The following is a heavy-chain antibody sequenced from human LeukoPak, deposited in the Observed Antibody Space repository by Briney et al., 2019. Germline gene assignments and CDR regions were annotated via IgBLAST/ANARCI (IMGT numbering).Heavy chain of an antibody. CDR2: ISSSSSYI. J-gene: IGHJ5*02. V-gene: IGHV3-21*01. CDR1: GLTFSSYA. D-gene: IGHD4-17*01. CDR3: ARDRGRDYGDYNWFDP. Sequence: GGSLRLSCAASGLTFSSYAVSWVRQAPGKGLEWVSSISSSSSYIYCADSVKGRFTISRGNAKNSLYLQMNSLRAEDTAVYYCARDRGRDYGDYNWFDPWGQGTLVTVSS.